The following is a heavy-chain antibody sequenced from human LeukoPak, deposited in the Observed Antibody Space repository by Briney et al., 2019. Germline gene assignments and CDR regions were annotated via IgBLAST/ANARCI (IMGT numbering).Heavy chain of an antibody. CDR1: GGSVSSSTYY. V-gene: IGHV4-61*01. CDR2: VSYSGYT. J-gene: IGHJ4*02. D-gene: IGHD4-17*01. CDR3: ARVNTVTAGVLWYFDY. Sequence: SETLSLTCTVSGGSVSSSTYYWSWIRQPPGKGLEWLGFVSYSGYTKYNPSLESRITISVDTSRNQFSLKLSSVTAADTAVYYCARVNTVTAGVLWYFDYWGQGTQVTVSS.